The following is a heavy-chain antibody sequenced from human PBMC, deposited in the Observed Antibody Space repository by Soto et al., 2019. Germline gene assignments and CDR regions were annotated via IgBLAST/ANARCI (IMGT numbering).Heavy chain of an antibody. J-gene: IGHJ6*02. CDR2: ISSSSSYI. Sequence: PGGSLRLSCAASGFTFSSYSMNWVRQAPGKGLEWVSSISSSSSYIYYADSVKGRFTISRDNAKNSLYLQMNSLRAEDTAVYYCARYSSVTRLYYYGLDVWGQGTTVTASS. D-gene: IGHD4-17*01. CDR1: GFTFSSYS. CDR3: ARYSSVTRLYYYGLDV. V-gene: IGHV3-21*01.